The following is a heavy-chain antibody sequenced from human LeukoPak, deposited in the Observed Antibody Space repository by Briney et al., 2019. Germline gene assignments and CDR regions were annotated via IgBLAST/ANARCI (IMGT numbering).Heavy chain of an antibody. D-gene: IGHD6-13*01. CDR3: ARAYSSSPTRAYYYYYYMDV. Sequence: PSETLSLTCTVSGGSISSSSYYWGWIRQPPGKGLEWIGSIFYSGRTYYNPSLKSRVTMSVDTSKNQFSLKLSSVTAADTAVYYCARAYSSSPTRAYYYYYYMDVWGKGTTVTVSS. CDR2: IFYSGRT. CDR1: GGSISSSSYY. J-gene: IGHJ6*03. V-gene: IGHV4-39*07.